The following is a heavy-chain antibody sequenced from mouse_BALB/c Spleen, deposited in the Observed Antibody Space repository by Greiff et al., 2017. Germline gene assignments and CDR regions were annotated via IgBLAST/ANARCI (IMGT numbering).Heavy chain of an antibody. Sequence: VQLQQPGAELVKPGASVKLSCKASGYTFTSYYMYWVKQRPGQGLEWIGGINPSNGGTNFNEKFKSKATLTVDKSSSTAYMQRSSLTSEDSAVYYCTREYYYAMDYWGQGTSVTVSS. CDR1: GYTFTSYY. V-gene: IGHV1S81*02. J-gene: IGHJ4*01. CDR2: INPSNGGT. CDR3: TREYYYAMDY.